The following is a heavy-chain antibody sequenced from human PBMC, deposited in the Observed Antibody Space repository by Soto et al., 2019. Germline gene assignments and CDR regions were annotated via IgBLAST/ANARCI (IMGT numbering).Heavy chain of an antibody. CDR3: ARDLSPYGDYVPYFDY. D-gene: IGHD4-17*01. Sequence: QVQLVQSGAEVKKPGSSVKVSCKASGGTFSSYAISWVRHAPGQGLEWMGGIIPIFGTANYAQKFQGRVTITADESTSTAYMELSSLRSEDTAVYYCARDLSPYGDYVPYFDYWGQGTLVTVSS. J-gene: IGHJ4*02. CDR2: IIPIFGTA. CDR1: GGTFSSYA. V-gene: IGHV1-69*01.